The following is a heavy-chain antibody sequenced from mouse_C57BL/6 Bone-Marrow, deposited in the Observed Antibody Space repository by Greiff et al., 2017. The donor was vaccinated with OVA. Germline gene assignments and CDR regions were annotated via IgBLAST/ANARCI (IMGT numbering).Heavy chain of an antibody. D-gene: IGHD2-3*01. J-gene: IGHJ3*01. CDR1: GYTFTSYW. V-gene: IGHV1-50*01. Sequence: QVQLQQSGAELVKPGASVKLSCKASGYTFTSYWMQWVKQRPGQGLEWIGEIDPSDSYTNYNQKFKGKATLTVDTSSSTAYMQLSSLTSEDSAVYYCARSCGYYVAWFAYWGQGTLVTVSA. CDR3: ARSCGYYVAWFAY. CDR2: IDPSDSYT.